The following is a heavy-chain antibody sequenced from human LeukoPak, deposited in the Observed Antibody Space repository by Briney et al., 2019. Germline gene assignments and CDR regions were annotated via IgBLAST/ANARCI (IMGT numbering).Heavy chain of an antibody. CDR2: IYYSGST. CDR1: GGSISSSSYY. CDR3: ARGRGYYDTSGYYWQYYFDY. V-gene: IGHV4-39*07. J-gene: IGHJ4*02. D-gene: IGHD3-22*01. Sequence: PSETLSLTCTVSGGSISSSSYYWGWIRQPPGKGLEWIGTIYYSGSTYYNPSLKSRVTISVDTSKNQFSLKLSSVTAADTAVHYCARGRGYYDTSGYYWQYYFDYWGQGILVTVSS.